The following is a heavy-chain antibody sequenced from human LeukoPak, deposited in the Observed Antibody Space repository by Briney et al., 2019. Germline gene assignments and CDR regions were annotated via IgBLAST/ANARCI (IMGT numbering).Heavy chain of an antibody. J-gene: IGHJ4*02. CDR3: ARDRGSSY. Sequence: GGSLRLSCEGSGFTFSNYWMSWVRQAPGKGLEWVANIQQHGSETYYGDSVKGRFTISRDNAKNSLYLQMNSLRAEDTAVYYCARDRGSSYWGQGTLVTVSS. CDR1: GFTFSNYW. D-gene: IGHD3-16*01. V-gene: IGHV3-7*01. CDR2: IQQHGSET.